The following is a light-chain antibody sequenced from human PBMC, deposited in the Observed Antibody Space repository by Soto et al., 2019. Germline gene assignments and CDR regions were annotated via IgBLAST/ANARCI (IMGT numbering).Light chain of an antibody. V-gene: IGLV2-8*01. CDR3: SSYAGSNNYLL. CDR1: SSDIGAYDF. CDR2: EVI. Sequence: QSALTQPPCASGSPGQSVTISCTGTSSDIGAYDFVSWFQQHPGKAPKLLIYEVIKRPSGVPDRFSGSKSGNTASLTVSGLQAQDEADYYCSSYAGSNNYLLFGGGTKLTVL. J-gene: IGLJ2*01.